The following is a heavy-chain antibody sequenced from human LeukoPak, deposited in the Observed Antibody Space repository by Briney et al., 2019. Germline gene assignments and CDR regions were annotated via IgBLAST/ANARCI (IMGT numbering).Heavy chain of an antibody. V-gene: IGHV1-24*01. Sequence: ASVKVSCKVSGYTLTELSMHWVRQAPGKGLEWMGGFDPEDGETIYAQKFQGRVTMTEDTSTDTVYMELSSLRSEDTAVYYCARGRWEDTAMGHWGQGTLVTVSS. CDR3: ARGRWEDTAMGH. CDR1: GYTLTELS. CDR2: FDPEDGET. D-gene: IGHD5-18*01. J-gene: IGHJ4*02.